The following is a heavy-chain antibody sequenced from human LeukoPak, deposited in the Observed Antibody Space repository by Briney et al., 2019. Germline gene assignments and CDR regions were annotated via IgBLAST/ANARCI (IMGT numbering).Heavy chain of an antibody. V-gene: IGHV1-2*02. CDR1: GYTFTGYY. CDR2: INPNSGGT. J-gene: IGHJ5*02. Sequence: GASVKVSCKASGYTFTGYYMHWVRQAPGQGLEWMGWINPNSGGTNYAQKFQGRVTMTRDTSISTAYMELCRLRSDDTAVYYCARVGTAQWDPLNGFDPWGQGTLVTVSS. D-gene: IGHD1-26*01. CDR3: ARVGTAQWDPLNGFDP.